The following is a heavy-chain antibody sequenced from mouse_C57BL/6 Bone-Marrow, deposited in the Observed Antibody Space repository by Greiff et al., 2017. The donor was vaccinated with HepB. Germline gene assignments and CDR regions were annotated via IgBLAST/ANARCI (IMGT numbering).Heavy chain of an antibody. D-gene: IGHD2-4*01. CDR1: GYTFTSYW. V-gene: IGHV1-53*01. J-gene: IGHJ3*01. Sequence: QVQLQQSGTELVKPGASVKLSCKASGYTFTSYWMHWVKQRPGQGLEWIGNINPSNGGTNYNEKFKSKATLTVDKSSSTAYMQLSSLTSEDSAVYYCARGDIYYDYDPFAYWGQGTLVTVSA. CDR2: INPSNGGT. CDR3: ARGDIYYDYDPFAY.